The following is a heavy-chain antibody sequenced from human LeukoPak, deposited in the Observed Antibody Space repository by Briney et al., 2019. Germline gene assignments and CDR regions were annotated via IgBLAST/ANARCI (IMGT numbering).Heavy chain of an antibody. Sequence: SETLSLTCTVSGGSISSYYWSWIRQPPGKGLEWIGYIYYSGSTNYNPSLKSRVTISVDTSKNQFSLKLSSVTAADTAVYYCARDRPDSSSSWSPGASDIWGQGTMVTVSS. D-gene: IGHD6-13*01. V-gene: IGHV4-59*01. CDR2: IYYSGST. CDR1: GGSISSYY. J-gene: IGHJ3*02. CDR3: ARDRPDSSSSWSPGASDI.